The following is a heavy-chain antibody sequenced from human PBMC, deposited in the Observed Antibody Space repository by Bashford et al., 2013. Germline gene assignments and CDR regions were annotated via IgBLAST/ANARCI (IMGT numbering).Heavy chain of an antibody. V-gene: IGHV4-59*01. CDR1: GGSISSYY. CDR3: ASLYYDYVWGSYRSHAPGYFDY. J-gene: IGHJ4*02. D-gene: IGHD3-16*02. CDR2: IYYSGNT. Sequence: SETLSLTCTVSGGSISSYYWSWIRQPPGKGLEWIGYIYYSGNTNYNPSLKSRVTISVDTSKNQFSLKLSSVTAADTAVYYCASLYYDYVWGSYRSHAPGYFDYWGQGTLVTVSS.